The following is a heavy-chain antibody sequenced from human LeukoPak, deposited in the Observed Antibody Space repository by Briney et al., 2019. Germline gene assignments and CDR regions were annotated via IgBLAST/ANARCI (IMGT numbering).Heavy chain of an antibody. Sequence: SVKVSCKASGGTFSSYAISWVRQAPGQGLEWMGRIIPIFGTANYAQKFQGRVTITTDESTSTAYMELSSLRSEDTAVYYCASGILGYSYGSHFDYWGQGTLVTVSS. CDR3: ASGILGYSYGSHFDY. CDR2: IIPIFGTA. J-gene: IGHJ4*02. D-gene: IGHD5-18*01. V-gene: IGHV1-69*05. CDR1: GGTFSSYA.